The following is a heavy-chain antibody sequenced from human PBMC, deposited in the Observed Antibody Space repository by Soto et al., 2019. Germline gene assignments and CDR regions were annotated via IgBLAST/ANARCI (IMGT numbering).Heavy chain of an antibody. CDR1: GGSISSSSYY. CDR3: ARRLSITMVRGVTPFDY. V-gene: IGHV4-39*01. CDR2: IYYSGST. Sequence: PSETLSLTCTVYGGSISSSSYYWGWIRQPPGKGLEWIGSIYYSGSTYYNPSLKSRVTISVDTSKNQFSLKLSSVTAADTAVYYCARRLSITMVRGVTPFDYWGQGTLVTVSS. J-gene: IGHJ4*02. D-gene: IGHD3-10*01.